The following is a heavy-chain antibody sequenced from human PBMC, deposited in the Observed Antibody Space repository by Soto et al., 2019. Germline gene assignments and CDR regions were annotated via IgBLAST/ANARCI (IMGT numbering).Heavy chain of an antibody. Sequence: PSETLSLTCTVSGGSISSYYWSWIRQPPGKGLEWIGYTYYSGSTNYNPSLKSRVTISVDTSKNQFSLKLSSVTAADTAVYYCARLGSRYSSGWYPYYYGMDVWGQGTTVTVSS. V-gene: IGHV4-59*08. CDR2: TYYSGST. CDR3: ARLGSRYSSGWYPYYYGMDV. D-gene: IGHD6-19*01. CDR1: GGSISSYY. J-gene: IGHJ6*02.